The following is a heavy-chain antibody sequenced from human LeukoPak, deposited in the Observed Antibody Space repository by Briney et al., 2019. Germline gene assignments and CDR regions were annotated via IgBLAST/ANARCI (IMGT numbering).Heavy chain of an antibody. CDR1: GFTFSTYW. CDR3: ARESSGWLQLFDY. CDR2: IKSDGSTT. D-gene: IGHD5-24*01. V-gene: IGHV3-74*01. J-gene: IGHJ4*02. Sequence: PGGSLRLSCAASGFTFSTYWMHWVRQAPGKGLVWVSRIKSDGSTTNYGDSVKDRFTISRDNAKNTLYLQMNSLRADDTAVYYCARESSGWLQLFDYWGQGTLVTVSS.